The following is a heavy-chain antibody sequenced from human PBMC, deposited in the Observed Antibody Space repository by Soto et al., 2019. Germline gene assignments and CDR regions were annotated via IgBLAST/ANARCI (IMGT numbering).Heavy chain of an antibody. CDR2: ISAYNGNT. D-gene: IGHD3-9*01. CDR3: ARQNYDILTGHYYYGMDV. J-gene: IGHJ6*02. Sequence: ASVKVSCKASGYTFTSYAMHWVRQAPGQRLEWMGWISAYNGNTNYAQKLQGRVTMTRDTSTSTAYMELRSLRSDDTAVYYCARQNYDILTGHYYYGMDVWGQGTTVTVSS. CDR1: GYTFTSYA. V-gene: IGHV1-18*01.